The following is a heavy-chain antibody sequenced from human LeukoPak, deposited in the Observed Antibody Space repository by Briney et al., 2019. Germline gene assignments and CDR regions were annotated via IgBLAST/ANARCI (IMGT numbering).Heavy chain of an antibody. J-gene: IGHJ6*02. CDR3: ARTLYCSGGSCYSTGPYYYYGMDA. CDR2: ISYDGSNK. V-gene: IGHV3-30-3*01. D-gene: IGHD2-15*01. CDR1: GFTFSSYA. Sequence: GGSLRLSCAASGFTFSSYAMHWVRQAPGKGLEWVAVISYDGSNKYYADSVKGRFTISRDNSKNTLYLQMNSLRAEDTAVYYCARTLYCSGGSCYSTGPYYYYGMDAWGQGTTVTVSS.